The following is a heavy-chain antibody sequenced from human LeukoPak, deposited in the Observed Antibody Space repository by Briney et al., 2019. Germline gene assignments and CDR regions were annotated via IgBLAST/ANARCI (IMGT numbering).Heavy chain of an antibody. CDR3: ARGGKVTGPSASDY. CDR2: IIPILGIA. D-gene: IGHD2-21*02. V-gene: IGHV1-69*02. J-gene: IGHJ4*02. CDR1: GGTFSSYT. Sequence: SVKVSCKASGGTFSSYTISWVRQAPGQGLEWMGRIIPILGIANYAQKFQGRVTITADKSTSTAYMELSSLRSEDTAVYYYARGGKVTGPSASDYSGEGNLVTVSS.